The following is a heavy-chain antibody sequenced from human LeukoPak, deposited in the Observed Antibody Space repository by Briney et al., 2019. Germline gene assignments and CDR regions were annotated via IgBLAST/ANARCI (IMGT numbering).Heavy chain of an antibody. CDR1: GDSVSSNSAA. V-gene: IGHV6-1*01. J-gene: IGHJ6*03. CDR3: ARAPSNYYGSGSYYIYYYMDV. D-gene: IGHD3-10*01. CDR2: TYYRSKWYN. Sequence: SQTLSLTCAISGDSVSSNSAAWNWIRQSPSRGLEWLGRTYYRSKWYNDYAVSVKSRITINPDTSKNQFSLQLNSVTPEDTAVYYCARAPSNYYGSGSYYIYYYMDVWGKGTTVTVSS.